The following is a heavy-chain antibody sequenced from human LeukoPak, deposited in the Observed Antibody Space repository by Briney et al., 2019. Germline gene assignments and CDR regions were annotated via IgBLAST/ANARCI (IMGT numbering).Heavy chain of an antibody. V-gene: IGHV3-21*05. CDR1: GFTFSSHS. J-gene: IGHJ3*02. D-gene: IGHD3-22*01. Sequence: PGGSQRLSCAASGFTFSSHSMNWVRQAPGKGLEWVSYISSSSSYIYYADSVKGRFTISRDNAKNSLYLQMNSLGAEDTAVYYCARAGITMIVVVTAFDIWGQGTMVIVSS. CDR3: ARAGITMIVVVTAFDI. CDR2: ISSSSSYI.